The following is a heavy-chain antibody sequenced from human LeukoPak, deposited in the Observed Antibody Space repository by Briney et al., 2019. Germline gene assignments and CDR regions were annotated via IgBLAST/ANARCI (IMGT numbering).Heavy chain of an antibody. J-gene: IGHJ6*02. CDR2: IYYSGST. D-gene: IGHD3-22*01. V-gene: IGHV4-30-4*01. CDR1: GGSISSSSYY. Sequence: SETLSLTCTVFGGSISSSSYYWSWIRQPPGKGLEWIGYIYYSGSTYYNPSLKSRVTISVDTSKNQFSLKLSSVTAADTAVYYCARAPYYDSSGYPYGMDVWGQGTTVTVSS. CDR3: ARAPYYDSSGYPYGMDV.